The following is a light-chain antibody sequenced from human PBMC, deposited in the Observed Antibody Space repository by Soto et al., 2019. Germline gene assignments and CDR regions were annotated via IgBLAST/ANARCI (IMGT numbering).Light chain of an antibody. CDR3: QQYNSHSPWT. Sequence: DIQMAESPSTLSASVGDRVTITCRASQSVSTWLSWYQQNPGKAPQVLISMASTLESGVPSRFSGSGSGTEFTLTISSLQPDDFATYYCQQYNSHSPWTFGQGTKVDIK. CDR1: QSVSTW. CDR2: MAS. V-gene: IGKV1-5*03. J-gene: IGKJ1*01.